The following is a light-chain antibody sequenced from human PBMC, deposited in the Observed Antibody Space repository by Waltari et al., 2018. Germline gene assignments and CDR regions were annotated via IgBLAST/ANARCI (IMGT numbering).Light chain of an antibody. V-gene: IGKV1-33*01. J-gene: IGKJ2*01. Sequence: DIQMTQSPSSLSAAVGDRVTLTCQTTQYVTTSLSWFQQKPGKAPQLLIYDASTLQSGVPSRFSGSGSGTSFSFTITSLQPEDSATYYCQHYHTLPYTFGRGTKLQIK. CDR2: DAS. CDR3: QHYHTLPYT. CDR1: QYVTTS.